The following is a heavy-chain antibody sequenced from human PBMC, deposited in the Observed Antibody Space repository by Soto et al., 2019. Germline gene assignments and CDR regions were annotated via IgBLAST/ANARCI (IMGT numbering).Heavy chain of an antibody. CDR3: ARDHQSSYYVPGGLKK. Sequence: ASVKVACKASGGTFSCYAISWVRQAPGQGLEWMGGIIPIFGKANYAQKFPGRVTITADESTSTAYMELSSLRSEDTAVSCCARDHQSSYYVPGGLKKWGQGTLVPVSS. D-gene: IGHD3-10*02. J-gene: IGHJ4*02. V-gene: IGHV1-69*13. CDR1: GGTFSCYA. CDR2: IIPIFGKA.